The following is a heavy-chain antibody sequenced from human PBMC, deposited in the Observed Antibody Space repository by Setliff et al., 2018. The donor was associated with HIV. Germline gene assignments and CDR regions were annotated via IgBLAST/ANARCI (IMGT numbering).Heavy chain of an antibody. CDR3: ARDHLKGTAVHYHFDY. CDR1: GFTFSSYA. CDR2: ISGSGGST. V-gene: IGHV3-23*01. J-gene: IGHJ4*02. D-gene: IGHD2-21*02. Sequence: GGSLRLSCAASGFTFSSYAMSWVRQAPGKGLEWVSAISGSGGSTYYADSVKGRFTISRDNSKNTLYLQMNSLRAEDTAVYYCARDHLKGTAVHYHFDYWGQGILVTVSS.